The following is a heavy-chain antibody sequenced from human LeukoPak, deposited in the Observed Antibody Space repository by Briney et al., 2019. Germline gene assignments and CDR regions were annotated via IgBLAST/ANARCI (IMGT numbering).Heavy chain of an antibody. V-gene: IGHV1-46*03. CDR1: GYTFTSYY. D-gene: IGHD3-22*01. CDR3: ALILYSYGSSGLGDY. J-gene: IGHJ4*02. Sequence: ASVKVSCKASGYTFTSYYMHWVRQAPGQGLEWMGIINPSGGSTSYAQKFQGRVTMTRDTSTSTVYMELSSLRSEDTAEYYCALILYSYGSSGLGDYWGQGTLVTVSS. CDR2: INPSGGST.